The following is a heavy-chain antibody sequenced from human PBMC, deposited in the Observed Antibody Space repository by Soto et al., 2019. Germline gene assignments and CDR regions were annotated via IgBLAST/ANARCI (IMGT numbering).Heavy chain of an antibody. J-gene: IGHJ5*02. CDR3: VYRIQPRLGGWFDP. D-gene: IGHD3-16*01. Sequence: SGPTLVKPTQTITLTCTFSGFSLSTSGVGVGWIRQPPGKALEWLAVIYWDDDKRYNASLKNRLTITKDTSKNQVLLTLTNMEAVDTGTYYCVYRIQPRLGGWFDPWGHGILVTVSS. CDR1: GFSLSTSGVG. CDR2: IYWDDDK. V-gene: IGHV2-5*02.